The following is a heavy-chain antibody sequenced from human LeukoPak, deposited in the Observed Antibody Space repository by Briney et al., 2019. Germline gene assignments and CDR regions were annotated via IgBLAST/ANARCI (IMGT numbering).Heavy chain of an antibody. Sequence: LSLTCAVYGGSFSGYYWSWIRQAPGKGLEWIAYVGGADGQIFYADSVKGRFTISRDNAKNSLYLQMSSLRAEDTAMYYCARWGHSDYNSFPTKFDYWGQGTLVTVSS. CDR3: ARWGHSDYNSFPTKFDY. CDR1: GGSFSGYY. CDR2: VGGADGQI. D-gene: IGHD5-12*01. J-gene: IGHJ4*02. V-gene: IGHV3-11*04.